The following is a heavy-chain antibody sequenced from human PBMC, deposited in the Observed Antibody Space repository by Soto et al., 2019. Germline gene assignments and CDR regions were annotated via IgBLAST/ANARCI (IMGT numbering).Heavy chain of an antibody. J-gene: IGHJ4*02. CDR1: GFRFSAHY. Sequence: EVQLVESGGGLVQPGGSLRLSCAASGFRFSAHYMDWVRQAPGKGLEWVGRIKNKANSYTTEYAASVEGRFTISREDSQNSLYLQMNSLKTEDTAVYYCARVSLVGPSGGRYFDYWGQGSQVAVSS. D-gene: IGHD1-26*01. V-gene: IGHV3-72*01. CDR3: ARVSLVGPSGGRYFDY. CDR2: IKNKANSYTT.